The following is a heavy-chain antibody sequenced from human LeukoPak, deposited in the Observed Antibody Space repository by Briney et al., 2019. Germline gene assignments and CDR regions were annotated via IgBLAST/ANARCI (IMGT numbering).Heavy chain of an antibody. CDR2: IYYSGST. V-gene: IGHV4-39*01. J-gene: IGHJ2*01. Sequence: PSETLSLTCTVSGGSISSSSYYWGWIRQPPGKGLEWIGSIYYSGSTYYNPSLKSRVTISVDTSKNQFSLMLSSVTAADTAVYYCARHKQLARYFDLWGRGTLVTVSS. CDR3: ARHKQLARYFDL. CDR1: GGSISSSSYY. D-gene: IGHD6-6*01.